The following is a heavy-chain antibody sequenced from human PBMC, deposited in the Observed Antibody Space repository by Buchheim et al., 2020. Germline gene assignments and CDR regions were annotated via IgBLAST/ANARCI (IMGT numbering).Heavy chain of an antibody. V-gene: IGHV1-3*01. CDR3: ARDYIADAYYYYGMDV. J-gene: IGHJ6*02. Sequence: VKKPGASVKVSCKASGYTFTSYAMHWVRQAPRQRLEWMGWINAGNGNTKYSQKFQGRVTITRDTSASTAYMELSSLRSEDTAVYYCARDYIADAYYYYGMDVWGQGTT. CDR2: INAGNGNT. CDR1: GYTFTSYA. D-gene: IGHD2-21*01.